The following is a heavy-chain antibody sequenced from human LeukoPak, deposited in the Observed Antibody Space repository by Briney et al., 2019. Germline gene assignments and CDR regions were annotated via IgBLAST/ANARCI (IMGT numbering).Heavy chain of an antibody. D-gene: IGHD2-2*02. CDR2: INPNSGGT. V-gene: IGHV1-2*02. CDR3: ARVGCSSTSCYTREFDY. J-gene: IGHJ4*02. Sequence: ASVKVSCKASGYTFTGYYMHWVRQAPGQGLEWMGWINPNSGGTNYAQKFQGRVTMTRDTSISTAYMELSRLRSDDTAVYYCARVGCSSTSCYTREFDYGGQGTLVTVSS. CDR1: GYTFTGYY.